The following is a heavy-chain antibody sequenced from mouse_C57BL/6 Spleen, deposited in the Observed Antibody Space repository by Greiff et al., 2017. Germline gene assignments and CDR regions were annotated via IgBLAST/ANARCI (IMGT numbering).Heavy chain of an antibody. CDR1: EYEFPSHD. D-gene: IGHD2-1*01. J-gene: IGHJ3*01. CDR2: INSDGGST. CDR3: ARHKGNCVEAWFAY. Sequence: EVQGVESGGGLVQPGESLKLSCESNEYEFPSHDMSWVRKTPEKRLELVAAINSDGGSTYYPDTMERRFIISRDNTKKTLYLQMSSLRSEDTALYDCARHKGNCVEAWFAYWGQGTLVTVSA. V-gene: IGHV5-2*01.